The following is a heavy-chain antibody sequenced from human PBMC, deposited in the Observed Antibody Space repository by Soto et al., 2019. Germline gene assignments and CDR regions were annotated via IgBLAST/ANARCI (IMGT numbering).Heavy chain of an antibody. Sequence: QVQLQESGPGLVKPSETLSLSCSVSGGSISGHYWSWVRQTPGKGLEWIGYMYYSGSTNYNPALKGRATISGDTSKNHFSLRLTSVTAADTAVYYCARGPYYDLIWNYYYMDVWGKGTTVTVSS. V-gene: IGHV4-59*08. D-gene: IGHD3-16*01. J-gene: IGHJ6*03. CDR3: ARGPYYDLIWNYYYMDV. CDR2: MYYSGST. CDR1: GGSISGHY.